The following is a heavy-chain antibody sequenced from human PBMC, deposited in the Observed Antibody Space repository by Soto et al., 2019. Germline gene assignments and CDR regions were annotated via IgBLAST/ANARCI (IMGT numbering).Heavy chain of an antibody. J-gene: IGHJ4*02. V-gene: IGHV3-23*01. D-gene: IGHD2-21*01. CDR1: GLTFSNYA. CDR3: AKAWGLDY. CDR2: ISGSGSST. Sequence: GGSLRLSCAASGLTFSNYAMSWVRQAPGKGLEWVSTISGSGSSTYSADSVKGRFTISRDNSKNTLYLQMNSLRVEDTAIYYSAKAWGLDYWGQGPLVPVSP.